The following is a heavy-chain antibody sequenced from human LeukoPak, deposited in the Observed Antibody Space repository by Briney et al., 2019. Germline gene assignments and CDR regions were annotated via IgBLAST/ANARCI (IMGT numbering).Heavy chain of an antibody. J-gene: IGHJ4*02. Sequence: GGSLRLSCAASGFTFSDYAMHWVRQAPGKGLEYVSVISSNGGSTYYADSVKGRFTISRDNSKNTLYLQMNRLRAEDTAVYYCAKDDYDSSGYYFAGFDSWGQGILVTVSS. D-gene: IGHD3-22*01. V-gene: IGHV3-64*04. CDR3: AKDDYDSSGYYFAGFDS. CDR1: GFTFSDYA. CDR2: ISSNGGST.